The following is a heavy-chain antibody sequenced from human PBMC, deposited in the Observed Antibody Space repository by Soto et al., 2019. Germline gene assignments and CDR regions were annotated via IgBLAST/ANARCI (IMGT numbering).Heavy chain of an antibody. CDR2: ISASGST. V-gene: IGHV4-30-4*01. D-gene: IGHD3-3*01. J-gene: IGHJ5*02. Sequence: QVHLQESGPGLVQPSQTLSLTCTVSGGSISSGDFYWAWIRQPPGKGLEWIGYISASGSTYYSPSLKCRVTPSLDWSTNQISLYLPSVTAADTAVYFCARIGTILDIVTNNWFDPWGQGIPVSVSS. CDR3: ARIGTILDIVTNNWFDP. CDR1: GGSISSGDFY.